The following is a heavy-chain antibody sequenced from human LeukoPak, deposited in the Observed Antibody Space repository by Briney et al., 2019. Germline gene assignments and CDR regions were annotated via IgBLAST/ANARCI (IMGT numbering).Heavy chain of an antibody. Sequence: SETLSLTCAVYGGSFSVYYCSWIRQPPGKGLEWIGEISHSGSTNYNPSLKSRVTISVDTSKNQFSLKLSSVTAADTAVYYCARVAAARPQRNFDYWGQGTLVTVSS. J-gene: IGHJ4*02. V-gene: IGHV4-34*01. CDR1: GGSFSVYY. D-gene: IGHD6-6*01. CDR2: ISHSGST. CDR3: ARVAAARPQRNFDY.